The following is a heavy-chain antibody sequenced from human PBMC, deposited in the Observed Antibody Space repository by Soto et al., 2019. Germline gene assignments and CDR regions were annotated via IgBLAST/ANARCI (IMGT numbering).Heavy chain of an antibody. CDR3: TGGYQE. CDR1: GFPFSTYW. D-gene: IGHD5-12*01. Sequence: EENLVQSGGGLVQPGGSLRLSCAASGFPFSTYWMHWVRQVPGQGLVWVSRINGDGSSTVYADFVRGRFTISRDNAKNTLYLQMTSLRVDDTAIYYCTGGYQEWGQGALVTVSS. J-gene: IGHJ4*02. CDR2: INGDGSST. V-gene: IGHV3-74*01.